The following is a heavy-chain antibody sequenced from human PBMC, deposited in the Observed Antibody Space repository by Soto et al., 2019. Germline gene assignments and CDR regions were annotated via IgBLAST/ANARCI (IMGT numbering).Heavy chain of an antibody. CDR3: ARARLENWFDP. D-gene: IGHD3-22*01. J-gene: IGHJ5*02. Sequence: GGSLRLSCAASGFTFSDYYMSWIRQAPGKGLEWVSYISSSSSYTNYADSVKGRFTISRDNAKNSLYLQMNSLRAEDTAVYYCARARLENWFDPWGQGTLVTVSS. V-gene: IGHV3-11*05. CDR2: ISSSSSYT. CDR1: GFTFSDYY.